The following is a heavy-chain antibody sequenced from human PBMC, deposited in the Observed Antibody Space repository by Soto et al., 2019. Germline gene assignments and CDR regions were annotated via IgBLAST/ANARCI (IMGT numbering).Heavy chain of an antibody. CDR3: ASDVRGVVYYYGMDV. V-gene: IGHV3-23*01. CDR1: GFTFSSYA. D-gene: IGHD3-10*01. Sequence: HPGGSLRLSCAASGFTFSSYAMSWVRQAPGKGLEWVSAISGSGGSTYYADSVKGRFTISRDNSKNTLYLQMNSLRAEDTAVYYCASDVRGVVYYYGMDVWGQGTTVTVSS. CDR2: ISGSGGST. J-gene: IGHJ6*02.